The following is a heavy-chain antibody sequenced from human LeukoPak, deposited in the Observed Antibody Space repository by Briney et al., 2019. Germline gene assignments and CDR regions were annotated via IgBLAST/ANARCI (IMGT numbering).Heavy chain of an antibody. J-gene: IGHJ6*02. V-gene: IGHV4-39*01. CDR2: IYYSGST. CDR3: ARGYSSGWYDYYYYGMDV. CDR1: GGSISSSSYY. D-gene: IGHD6-19*01. Sequence: SETLSLTCTVSGGSISSSSYYWGWIRQPPGKGQEWIGSIYYSGSTYYNPSLKSRVTISVDTSKNQFSLKLSSVTAADTAVYYCARGYSSGWYDYYYYGMDVWGQGTTVTVSS.